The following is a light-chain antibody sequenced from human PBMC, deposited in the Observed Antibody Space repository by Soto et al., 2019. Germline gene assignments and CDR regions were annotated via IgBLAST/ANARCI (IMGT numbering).Light chain of an antibody. V-gene: IGKV1-5*02. J-gene: IGKJ1*01. CDR2: AAS. Sequence: DIRMSQSPSSLSASVGDRVSIICRASQSISSYLNWYQQKPGKAPKFLIYAASTLESGVPSRSSGSGSGTELTLTISSLQPDDFATYYCQQYNSYSPTFGQGTTGDIK. CDR3: QQYNSYSPT. CDR1: QSISSY.